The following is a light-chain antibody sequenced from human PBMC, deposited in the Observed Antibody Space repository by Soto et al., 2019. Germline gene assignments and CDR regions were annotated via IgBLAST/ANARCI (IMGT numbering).Light chain of an antibody. J-gene: IGKJ2*01. Sequence: DIQMTQSPSSLSASVGDRVTITCRASQSISSYLNWYQQKPGKAPKLLIYAASSLQSGVPSRFSGSGSGTDFTLTISRLQPEDFATYYWQQSDSTPPYTVGPGTKLEIK. CDR3: QQSDSTPPYT. CDR1: QSISSY. V-gene: IGKV1-39*01. CDR2: AAS.